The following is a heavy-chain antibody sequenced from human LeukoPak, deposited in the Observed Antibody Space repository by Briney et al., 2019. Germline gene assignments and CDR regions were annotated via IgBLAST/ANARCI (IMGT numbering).Heavy chain of an antibody. CDR3: ARDRSGSYPSFDY. D-gene: IGHD1-26*01. J-gene: IGHJ4*02. V-gene: IGHV1-2*02. Sequence: ASVKVSCKASGYTFTSYDINWVRQATGQGLEWMGWINPNNGGTTYAQKFQGRVTMTRDTAISTAYMELSSLRSDDTAVYYCARDRSGSYPSFDYWGQGTLVTVSS. CDR1: GYTFTSYD. CDR2: INPNNGGT.